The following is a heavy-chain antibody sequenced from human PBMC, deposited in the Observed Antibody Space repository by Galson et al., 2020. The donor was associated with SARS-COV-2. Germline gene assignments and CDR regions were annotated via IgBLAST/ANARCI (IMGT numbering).Heavy chain of an antibody. CDR1: GFTFSSYE. D-gene: IGHD3-3*01. CDR2: ISSSGSTI. J-gene: IGHJ4*02. CDR3: ARVVARITSVGVEMEAFDY. V-gene: IGHV3-48*03. Sequence: TGGSLRLSCAASGFTFSSYEMNWVRQAPGKGLEWVSYISSSGSTIYYADSVKGRFTISRDNAKNSLYLQMNSLRAEDTAVYYCARVVARITSVGVEMEAFDYWGQGTLVTVSS.